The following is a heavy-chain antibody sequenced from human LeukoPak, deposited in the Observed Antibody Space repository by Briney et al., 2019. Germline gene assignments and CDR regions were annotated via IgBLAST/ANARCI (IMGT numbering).Heavy chain of an antibody. CDR3: ARVLFYSSGNKSNRGGY. J-gene: IGHJ4*02. CDR1: GYTFTSYY. V-gene: IGHV1-2*02. D-gene: IGHD6-19*01. CDR2: INPDSGGT. Sequence: ASVKVSCKASGYTFTSYYMHWVRQAPGQGLEWMGWINPDSGGTNYAQKFQGRVAMTRDTSIRTAYMELSRLRSDDTAAYYCARVLFYSSGNKSNRGGYRGQGTLVTGSA.